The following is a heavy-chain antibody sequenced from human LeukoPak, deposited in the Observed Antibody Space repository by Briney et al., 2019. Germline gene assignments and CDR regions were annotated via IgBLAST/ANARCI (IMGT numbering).Heavy chain of an antibody. CDR2: INPNSGGT. D-gene: IGHD3-22*01. J-gene: IGHJ4*02. V-gene: IGHV1-2*02. CDR3: ARGNYYDSSGDY. CDR1: GYTFTDYY. Sequence: ASVKVSCKTSGYTFTDYYMHWVRQAPGEGLEWMGWINPNSGGTNYAQKFQGRVTMTRDTSISTAYMALSRLRSDDTAVYYCARGNYYDSSGDYWGQGTLVTVSS.